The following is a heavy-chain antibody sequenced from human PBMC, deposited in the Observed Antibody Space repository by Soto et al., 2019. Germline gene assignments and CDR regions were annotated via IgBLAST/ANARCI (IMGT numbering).Heavy chain of an antibody. V-gene: IGHV3-30-3*01. J-gene: IGHJ4*02. CDR2: ISYDGSNK. CDR3: ARGAEHRDYDFWSGYYLDY. D-gene: IGHD3-3*01. CDR1: GFTFSSYA. Sequence: QVQLVESGGGVVQPGRSLRLSCAASGFTFSSYAMHWVRQAPGKGLERVAVISYDGSNKYYADSVKGRFTISRDNSKNTLYLQMNSLRAEDTAVYYCARGAEHRDYDFWSGYYLDYWGQGTLVTVSS.